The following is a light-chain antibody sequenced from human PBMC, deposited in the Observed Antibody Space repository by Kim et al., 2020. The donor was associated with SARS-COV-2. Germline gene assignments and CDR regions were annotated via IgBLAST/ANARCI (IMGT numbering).Light chain of an antibody. CDR3: LVWDGTSDDYV. Sequence: SYELTQPPSVSVAPGKTARITCGGNNIGSKSVHWYQQKPGQAPVLVIYYDSDRPSGIPERFSGSNSGNTATLTISRVEAGDEADYYCLVWDGTSDDYVFGTGNKVTVL. CDR1: NIGSKS. J-gene: IGLJ1*01. CDR2: YDS. V-gene: IGLV3-21*04.